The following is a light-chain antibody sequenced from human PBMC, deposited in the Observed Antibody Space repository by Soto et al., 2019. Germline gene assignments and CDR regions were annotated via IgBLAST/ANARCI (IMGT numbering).Light chain of an antibody. J-gene: IGLJ1*01. CDR2: DVN. CDR1: SSDVGGYNH. Sequence: QSVLTQPRSVSGSPGQSVAISCTGTSSDVGGYNHVFWYQQHPGKAPKLMVYDVNKRASGVPDRFSGSKSGNTASLTISGLQAEDEADYYCSSYAGGYTFDVFGTGTKVTVL. CDR3: SSYAGGYTFDV. V-gene: IGLV2-11*01.